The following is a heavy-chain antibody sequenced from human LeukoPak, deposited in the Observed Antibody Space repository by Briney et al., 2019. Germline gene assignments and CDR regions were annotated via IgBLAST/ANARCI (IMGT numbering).Heavy chain of an antibody. D-gene: IGHD2-21*02. Sequence: ASVKVSCKAFGGTFSSYAISWVRQAPGQGLEWMGGIIPIFGTANYAQKFQGRVTITADESTSTAYMELSSLRSEDTAVYYCARDFGCGGDCYQGYYFDYWGQGTLVTVSS. V-gene: IGHV1-69*13. J-gene: IGHJ4*02. CDR1: GGTFSSYA. CDR3: ARDFGCGGDCYQGYYFDY. CDR2: IIPIFGTA.